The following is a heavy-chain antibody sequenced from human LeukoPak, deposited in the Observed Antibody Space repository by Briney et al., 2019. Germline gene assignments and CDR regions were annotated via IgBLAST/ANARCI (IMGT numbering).Heavy chain of an antibody. CDR3: ARGHRGLEY. CDR2: IYYSGTT. V-gene: IGHV4-59*01. J-gene: IGHJ4*02. CDR1: GASISDYY. D-gene: IGHD3-10*01. Sequence: SETLSLTCTVSGASISDYYWSWIRQSPGKGLEWIAYIYYSGTTRYNPSLKCRVTISVDTSKNQFSLRLNSVTTADTAVYFCARGHRGLEYWGQGTLVTVSS.